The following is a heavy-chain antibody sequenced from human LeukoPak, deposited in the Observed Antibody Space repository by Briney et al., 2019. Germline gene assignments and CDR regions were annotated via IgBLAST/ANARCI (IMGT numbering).Heavy chain of an antibody. CDR1: GGSISSGSYY. D-gene: IGHD6-19*01. CDR3: ARGYSSGWYQDAFDI. Sequence: SETLSLTCTVSGGSISSGSYYWSWIRQPAGKGLEWIGRIYTSGSTNYNPSLKSRVTTSVDTSKNQFSLKLSSVTAADTAVYYCARGYSSGWYQDAFDIWGQGTMVTVSS. CDR2: IYTSGST. J-gene: IGHJ3*02. V-gene: IGHV4-61*02.